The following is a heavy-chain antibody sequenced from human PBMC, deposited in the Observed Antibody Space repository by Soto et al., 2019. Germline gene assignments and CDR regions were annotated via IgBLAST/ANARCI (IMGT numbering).Heavy chain of an antibody. CDR3: ARRYGGNFDY. J-gene: IGHJ4*02. CDR1: DGSISSGDYY. Sequence: ADTLSLTCTVSDGSISSGDYYWGWIRQPPGKGLEWIGSIYYSGSTYYNPSLKSRVTISVDTSKNQFSLKLSSVTAADTAVYYCARRYGGNFDYWGQGTLVTVSS. V-gene: IGHV4-39*07. D-gene: IGHD1-26*01. CDR2: IYYSGST.